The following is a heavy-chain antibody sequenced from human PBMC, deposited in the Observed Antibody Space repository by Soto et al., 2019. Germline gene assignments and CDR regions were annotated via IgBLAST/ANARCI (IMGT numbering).Heavy chain of an antibody. V-gene: IGHV4-31*03. Sequence: QVQLQESGPGLVKPSQTLSLTCTVSGGSISSGGYYWSWIRQHPGKGLEWIGYIYYSGSTYYNTSLKSRVTISADTSKNQSSLKLSSVTAADTAVYYCARIHAATVTTLGWGQGTLVTVSS. CDR1: GGSISSGGYY. CDR2: IYYSGST. J-gene: IGHJ4*02. CDR3: ARIHAATVTTLG. D-gene: IGHD4-17*01.